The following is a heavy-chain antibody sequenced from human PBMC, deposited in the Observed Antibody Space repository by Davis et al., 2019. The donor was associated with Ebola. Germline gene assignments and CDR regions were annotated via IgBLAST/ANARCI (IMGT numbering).Heavy chain of an antibody. CDR1: GFTFSSYA. V-gene: IGHV3-64*01. Sequence: GESLKISCAASGFTFSSYAMHWVRQAPGKGLEYVSAISSNGGSTYYANSVKGRFTISRDNSKNTLYLQMGSLRAEDMAVYYCARGDYAYYYYGMDVWGQGTTVTVSS. CDR2: ISSNGGST. J-gene: IGHJ6*02. D-gene: IGHD4-17*01. CDR3: ARGDYAYYYYGMDV.